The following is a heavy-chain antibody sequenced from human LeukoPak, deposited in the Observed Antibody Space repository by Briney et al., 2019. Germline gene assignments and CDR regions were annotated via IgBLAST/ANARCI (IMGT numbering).Heavy chain of an antibody. CDR1: GYTFTSYG. CDR3: ARARTVAYYSYGMDV. D-gene: IGHD4-23*01. Sequence: GASVKVSCEASGYTFTSYGISWVRQAPGQGPEWMGWISAYNGNTNYAQNLQGRVTMTTDTTTSTAYMELRSLRSDDTAVYYCARARTVAYYSYGMDVWGQGTTVTVSS. V-gene: IGHV1-18*01. CDR2: ISAYNGNT. J-gene: IGHJ6*02.